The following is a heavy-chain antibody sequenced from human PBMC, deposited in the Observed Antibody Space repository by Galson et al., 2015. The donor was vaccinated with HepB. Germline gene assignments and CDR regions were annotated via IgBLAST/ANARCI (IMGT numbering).Heavy chain of an antibody. Sequence: ETLSLTCTVSGGSISSSSYYWGWIRQPPGKGLEWIGSIYYSGSTYYNPSLKSRVTISVDTSKNQFSLKLSSVTAADTAVYYCALLGYCSSTSCSRWFDPWGQGTLVTVFS. CDR2: IYYSGST. J-gene: IGHJ5*02. CDR3: ALLGYCSSTSCSRWFDP. D-gene: IGHD2-2*01. V-gene: IGHV4-39*07. CDR1: GGSISSSSYY.